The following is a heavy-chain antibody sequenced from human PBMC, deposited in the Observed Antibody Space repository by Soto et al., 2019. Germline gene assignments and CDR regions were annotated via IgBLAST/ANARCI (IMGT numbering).Heavy chain of an antibody. Sequence: GGSLRLSCTTSGFSFASFAMTWVRQAPGKGLEWVATISGSDGKTYYADSVKGRFSISRDTSRNTLYLQMNSLRADDTAIYYCAKWSSLAYWGQGSRVTASS. CDR2: ISGSDGKT. V-gene: IGHV3-23*01. J-gene: IGHJ4*02. D-gene: IGHD3-10*01. CDR1: GFSFASFA. CDR3: AKWSSLAY.